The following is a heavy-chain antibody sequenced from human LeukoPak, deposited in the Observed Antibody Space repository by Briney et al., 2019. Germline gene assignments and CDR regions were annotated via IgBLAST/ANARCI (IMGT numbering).Heavy chain of an antibody. CDR3: ASLTPDCSSTSCYTIQPVDY. Sequence: ASVKVSCKASGYTFTGYYMHWVRQAPGQGREWMGWINPNSGGTNYAQKFQGRVTMTRDTSISTAYMELSRLRSDDTAVYYCASLTPDCSSTSCYTIQPVDYWGQGTLVTISS. J-gene: IGHJ4*02. CDR1: GYTFTGYY. D-gene: IGHD2-2*02. V-gene: IGHV1-2*02. CDR2: INPNSGGT.